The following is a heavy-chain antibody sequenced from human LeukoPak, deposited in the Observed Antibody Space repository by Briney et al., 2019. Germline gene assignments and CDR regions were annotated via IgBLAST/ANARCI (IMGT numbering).Heavy chain of an antibody. Sequence: PGGSLRLSCAASEFTFTSYELNWVRQAPGKGLEWVSYISSSGNTIYYADSVKGRFTISRDNAKNSLYLQVISLRAEDTAVYYCARAPSIAARYDAFDIWGQGTMVTVSS. CDR1: EFTFTSYE. V-gene: IGHV3-48*03. D-gene: IGHD6-6*01. CDR2: ISSSGNTI. CDR3: ARAPSIAARYDAFDI. J-gene: IGHJ3*02.